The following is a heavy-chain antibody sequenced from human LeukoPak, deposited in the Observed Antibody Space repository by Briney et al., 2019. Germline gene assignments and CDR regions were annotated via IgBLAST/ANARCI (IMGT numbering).Heavy chain of an antibody. CDR1: GGTFSSYA. CDR3: ESISLLWFGVDY. CDR2: IIPIFGTA. V-gene: IGHV1-69*13. J-gene: IGHJ4*02. D-gene: IGHD3-10*01. Sequence: ASVKVSCKASGGTFSSYAISWVRQAPGQGLEWMGGIIPIFGTANYAQKFQGRVTITADESTSTAYMELSSLRSEDTAVYYCESISLLWFGVDYWGQGTLVTVSS.